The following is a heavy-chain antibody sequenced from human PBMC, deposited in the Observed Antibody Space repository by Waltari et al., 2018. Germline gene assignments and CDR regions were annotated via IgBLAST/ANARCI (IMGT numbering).Heavy chain of an antibody. Sequence: EVQLVESGGVVVQPGGSLRLSCAASGFTFDDYAMHWVRPAPGKGLEWVSLISWDGGSTYYADSVKGRFTISRDNSKNSLYLQMNSLRAEDTALYYCAKDAINPGDYGMDVWGQGTTVTVSS. CDR2: ISWDGGST. CDR1: GFTFDDYA. CDR3: AKDAINPGDYGMDV. J-gene: IGHJ6*02. V-gene: IGHV3-43D*04. D-gene: IGHD3-10*01.